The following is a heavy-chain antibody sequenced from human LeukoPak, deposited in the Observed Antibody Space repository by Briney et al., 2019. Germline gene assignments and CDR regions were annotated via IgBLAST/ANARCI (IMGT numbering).Heavy chain of an antibody. CDR1: GFTFSNYN. D-gene: IGHD6-19*01. J-gene: IGHJ4*02. Sequence: PGGSLRLSCAAPGFTFSNYNMNWVRQAPGKGLEWISSITSSSSYKFYADSVKGRFTISRDNAKNSLYLQMNSLRAEDTAVYYCARDITGTELRYSSGWAPLWGQGTLVTVSS. CDR3: ARDITGTELRYSSGWAPL. V-gene: IGHV3-21*01. CDR2: ITSSSSYK.